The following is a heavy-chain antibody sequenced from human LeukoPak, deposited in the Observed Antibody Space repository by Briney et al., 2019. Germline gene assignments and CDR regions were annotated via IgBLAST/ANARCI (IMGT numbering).Heavy chain of an antibody. V-gene: IGHV3-7*01. J-gene: IGHJ4*02. CDR2: IKQDGSEK. Sequence: PGGSLRLSCAASGFTFSSYWMSWVRQAPGKGLEWVAKIKQDGSEKYYVDSVKGRFTISRDNAKNSLYLQMNSLRAEDTAVYYCARPDDYSNSGRIDYWGQGTLVTVSS. D-gene: IGHD4-11*01. CDR3: ARPDDYSNSGRIDY. CDR1: GFTFSSYW.